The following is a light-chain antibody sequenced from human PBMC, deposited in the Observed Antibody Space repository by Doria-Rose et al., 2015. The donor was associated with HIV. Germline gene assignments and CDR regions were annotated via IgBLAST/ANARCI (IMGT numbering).Light chain of an antibody. CDR1: QSFSSTY. V-gene: IGKV3-20*01. Sequence: TQSTGTLSLSPGERATLSCRAGQSFSSTYLAQYQQKPGQAPSLLIYDGSTRATGIPDRFSASGSGTDFTLTINRLEPEDFALYYCHQYGTSWTFGQGTKVEI. J-gene: IGKJ1*01. CDR2: DGS. CDR3: HQYGTSWT.